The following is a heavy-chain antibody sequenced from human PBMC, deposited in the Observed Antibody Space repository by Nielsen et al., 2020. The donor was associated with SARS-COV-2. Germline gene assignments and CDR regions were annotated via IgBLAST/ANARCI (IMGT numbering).Heavy chain of an antibody. D-gene: IGHD6-13*01. J-gene: IGHJ6*02. CDR2: INGDGSST. Sequence: GESLKISCAASGFTLSTYWMHWVRQAPGKGLVWVSRINGDGSSTGYADSVKGRFTISRDNAKNSLYLQMNSLRAEDTAVYYCARLREDSSSWFDYYYYGMDVWGQGTTVTVSS. V-gene: IGHV3-74*01. CDR1: GFTLSTYW. CDR3: ARLREDSSSWFDYYYYGMDV.